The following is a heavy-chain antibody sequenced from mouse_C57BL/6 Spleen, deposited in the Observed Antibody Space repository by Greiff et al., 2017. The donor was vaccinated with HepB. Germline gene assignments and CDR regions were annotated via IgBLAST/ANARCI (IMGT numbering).Heavy chain of an antibody. Sequence: EVKLVESGGGLVQPGGSLSLSCAASGFTFTDYYMSWVRQPPGKALEWLGFIRNKANGYTTEYSASVKGRFTISRDNSQSILYRQMNALRAEDSATYYCARSNWVYAMDYWGQGTSVTVSS. J-gene: IGHJ4*01. CDR2: IRNKANGYTT. D-gene: IGHD4-1*01. CDR3: ARSNWVYAMDY. V-gene: IGHV7-3*01. CDR1: GFTFTDYY.